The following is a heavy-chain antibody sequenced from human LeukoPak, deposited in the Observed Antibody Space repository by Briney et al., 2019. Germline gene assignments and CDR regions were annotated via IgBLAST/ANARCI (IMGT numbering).Heavy chain of an antibody. CDR2: ISSSSSYI. CDR3: ARDARHYDFWSGYYYGMDV. D-gene: IGHD3-3*01. V-gene: IGHV3-21*01. J-gene: IGHJ6*02. CDR1: GFTFSSYS. Sequence: GGSLRLSCAASGFTFSSYSMNWVRQAPGKGLEWVSSISSSSSYIYYADSVKGRFTISRDNAKNSLYLQMSSLRAEDTAVYYCARDARHYDFWSGYYYGMDVWGQGTTVTVSS.